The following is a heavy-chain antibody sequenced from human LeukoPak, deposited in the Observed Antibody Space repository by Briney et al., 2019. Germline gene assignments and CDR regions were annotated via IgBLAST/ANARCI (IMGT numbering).Heavy chain of an antibody. CDR2: IYYSGST. V-gene: IGHV4-30-2*01. D-gene: IGHD2-8*01. CDR3: ARVMYGEGVRFDP. CDR1: GGSISNINYS. J-gene: IGHJ5*02. Sequence: SETLSLTCTVSGGSISNINYSWSWIRRPPGKGLEWIGYIYYSGSTYYNPALGSRVTISVDRSKNHFSLELNSVTAADTAVYYCARVMYGEGVRFDPWGQGTLVTVSS.